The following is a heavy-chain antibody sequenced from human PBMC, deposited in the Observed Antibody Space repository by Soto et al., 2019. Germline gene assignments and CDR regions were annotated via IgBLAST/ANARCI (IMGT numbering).Heavy chain of an antibody. V-gene: IGHV3-30-3*01. CDR3: ARRPGDGYNSLDY. J-gene: IGHJ4*02. D-gene: IGHD5-12*01. CDR2: ISYDGSNK. Sequence: PVGSLRLSCAASGFTFSSYAMHWVRQAPGKGLEWVAVISYDGSNKYYADSVKGRFTISRDNSKNTLYLQMNSLRAEDTAVYYCARRPGDGYNSLDYWGQGTLVTVSS. CDR1: GFTFSSYA.